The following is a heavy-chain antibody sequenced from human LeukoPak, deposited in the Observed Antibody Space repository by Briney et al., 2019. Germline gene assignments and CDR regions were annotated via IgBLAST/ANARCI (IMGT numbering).Heavy chain of an antibody. CDR2: RKEDGSEK. CDR1: GITFSSYW. CDR3: AAGGNSDY. Sequence: PGGSLRLSCAASGITFSSYWMSWARQAPGKGLEWGANRKEDGSEKYYVDCVKGRFTISRDNGKNSLYMQMNSLRAEDTAVYYCAAGGNSDYWGQGTLVTVSS. V-gene: IGHV3-7*01. D-gene: IGHD4-23*01. J-gene: IGHJ4*02.